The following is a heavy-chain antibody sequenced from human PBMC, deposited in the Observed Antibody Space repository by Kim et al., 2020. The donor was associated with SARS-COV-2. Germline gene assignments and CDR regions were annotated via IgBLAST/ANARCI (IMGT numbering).Heavy chain of an antibody. Sequence: PSPKRRVTISVDTSTNQFSLKLGSVTAADTAVYYCARARITMIVVVKYFDYWGQGTLVTVSS. CDR3: ARARITMIVVVKYFDY. J-gene: IGHJ4*02. D-gene: IGHD3-22*01. V-gene: IGHV4-31*02.